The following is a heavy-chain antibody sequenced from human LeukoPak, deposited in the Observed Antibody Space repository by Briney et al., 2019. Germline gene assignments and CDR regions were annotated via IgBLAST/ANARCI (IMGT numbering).Heavy chain of an antibody. Sequence: PSETLSLTCTVSGGSISSSTSCWGWIRQPPGKGLEWIGSIYYSGSTSYNPSLKSRVTISVDTSKQQFSLKLDSVTAADTAVYYCARNASDSGTSYFDYWGQGTLVTVSS. D-gene: IGHD1-26*01. V-gene: IGHV4-39*01. CDR2: IYYSGST. J-gene: IGHJ4*02. CDR3: ARNASDSGTSYFDY. CDR1: GGSISSSTSC.